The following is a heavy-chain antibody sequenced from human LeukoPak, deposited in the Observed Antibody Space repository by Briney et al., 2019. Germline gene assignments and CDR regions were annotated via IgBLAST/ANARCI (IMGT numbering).Heavy chain of an antibody. CDR1: GFTFSSYS. D-gene: IGHD3-22*01. CDR3: AREGDSSGYYFDY. CDR2: ISSSSSYI. V-gene: IGHV3-21*01. J-gene: IGHJ4*02. Sequence: GGSLRLSCAASGFTFSSYSMNWVRQAPGKELEWVSSISSSSSYIYYADSVKGRFTISRDNAKNSLYLQMNSLRAEDTAVYYCAREGDSSGYYFDYWGQGTLVTVSS.